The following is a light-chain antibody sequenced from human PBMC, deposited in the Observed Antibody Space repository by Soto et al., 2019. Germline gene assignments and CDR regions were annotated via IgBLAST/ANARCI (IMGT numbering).Light chain of an antibody. CDR2: DAS. Sequence: EIVLTHSPGTLSLTPGDSSTLSSLASQSVSGSLTWYQQKLGKPPKLLIYDASNREAGIPARFSGSGSGTDFTLTISSLQPEDFAIYYCQHRSDWPITFGQGTRLEIK. CDR1: QSVSGS. J-gene: IGKJ5*01. V-gene: IGKV3-11*01. CDR3: QHRSDWPIT.